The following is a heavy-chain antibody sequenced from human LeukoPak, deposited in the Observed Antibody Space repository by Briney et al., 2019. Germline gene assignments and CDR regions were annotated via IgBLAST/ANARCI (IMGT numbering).Heavy chain of an antibody. D-gene: IGHD2-15*01. CDR2: INPNSGGT. J-gene: IGHJ4*02. V-gene: IGHV1-2*02. Sequence: GASVKVSCKASGYTFTGYYMHWVRQAPGQGLEWMGWINPNSGGTNYAQKFQGRVTMTRDTSISTAYMELSRLRSDDTAVYYCARSRYCSGGSCYSVDYWGQGTLVTVSS. CDR1: GYTFTGYY. CDR3: ARSRYCSGGSCYSVDY.